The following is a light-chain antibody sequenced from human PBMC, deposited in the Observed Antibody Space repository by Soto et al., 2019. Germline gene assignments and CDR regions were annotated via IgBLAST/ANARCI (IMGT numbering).Light chain of an antibody. V-gene: IGKV3D-15*01. J-gene: IGKJ1*01. CDR2: DAS. CDR3: HQYNFWPT. CDR1: QSVSSSY. Sequence: EIVLTQSPGTLSLSPGERATLFCRASQSVSSSYLAWYQQKPGRPPRLLIFDASSRATGIPARFSGSGSGTEFTLTISSLQSEDFAVYYCHQYNFWPTFGQGTKVDIK.